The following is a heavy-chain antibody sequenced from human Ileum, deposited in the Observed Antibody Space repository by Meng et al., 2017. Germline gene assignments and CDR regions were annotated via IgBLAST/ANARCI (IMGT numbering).Heavy chain of an antibody. CDR3: TRQRSSWKLDL. V-gene: IGHV3-7*01. CDR1: GFTFTDYW. CDR2: IKQDGNDK. D-gene: IGHD6-13*01. J-gene: IGHJ4*02. Sequence: EGSLRLSCAASGFTFTDYWLTWVRQTPGKGLEWVATIKQDGNDKYYVDSLKGRFTVSRDNAKNSVYLQMDSLRVEDTAVYYCTRQRSSWKLDLWGQGTLVTVSS.